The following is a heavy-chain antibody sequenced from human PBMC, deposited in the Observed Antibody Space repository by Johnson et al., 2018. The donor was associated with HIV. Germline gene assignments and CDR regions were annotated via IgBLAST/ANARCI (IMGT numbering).Heavy chain of an antibody. D-gene: IGHD3-16*01. CDR2: ISSNGGST. V-gene: IGHV3-64*04. J-gene: IGHJ3*02. Sequence: QVQLVESGGGLVQPGGSLRLSCAASGFTFSSYAMHWVRQAPGKGLEYVSAISSNGGSTYYADSVKGRFTISRDNSKNMLYLQMNSLRAEDTAVYYCARDPRLGELKIDRRGYAFDIWGQGTMVTVSS. CDR3: ARDPRLGELKIDRRGYAFDI. CDR1: GFTFSSYA.